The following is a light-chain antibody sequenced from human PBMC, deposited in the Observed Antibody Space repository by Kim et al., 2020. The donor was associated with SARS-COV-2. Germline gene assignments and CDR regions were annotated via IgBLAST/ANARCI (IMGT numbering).Light chain of an antibody. CDR2: DAS. J-gene: IGKJ5*01. V-gene: IGKV3-15*01. Sequence: PGERVTLSCRASQSVGIKLAWYQQRPAQGPRLLIYDASTRATDIPARFSGSGSGTDFTLTIDSLQSEDFAVYYCQQYNKWPGITFGQGTRLEIK. CDR3: QQYNKWPGIT. CDR1: QSVGIK.